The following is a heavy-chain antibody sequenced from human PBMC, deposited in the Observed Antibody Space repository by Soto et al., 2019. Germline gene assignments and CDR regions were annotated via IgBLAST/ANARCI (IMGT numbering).Heavy chain of an antibody. CDR2: ISGTGRVT. Sequence: EEQLLESGGGLVQPGGSLKISCAVAGFTFSSYAMSWVRQSPGKGLEWVSGISGTGRVTNYAESVKGRFTISRDNPKNTLYLEMKSLRAADTAVYYCAKDVHYDIVTGIEYFEHWGQGTLVTVSS. CDR1: GFTFSSYA. J-gene: IGHJ1*01. CDR3: AKDVHYDIVTGIEYFEH. D-gene: IGHD3-9*01. V-gene: IGHV3-23*01.